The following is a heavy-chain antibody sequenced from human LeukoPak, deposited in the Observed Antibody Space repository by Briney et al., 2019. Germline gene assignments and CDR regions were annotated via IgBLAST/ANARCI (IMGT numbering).Heavy chain of an antibody. V-gene: IGHV4-39*01. CDR1: GGSMNDFY. Sequence: SETLSLTCTVSGGSMNDFYWAWIRQPPGKGLEWIGSVYSRGSTYYNPSLRSRIIISVDTSKNQFSLILRSVTAADTSVYYCARSKTTIDDRLFDPWGQGTLVTVSS. CDR2: VYSRGST. D-gene: IGHD1-1*01. J-gene: IGHJ5*02. CDR3: ARSKTTIDDRLFDP.